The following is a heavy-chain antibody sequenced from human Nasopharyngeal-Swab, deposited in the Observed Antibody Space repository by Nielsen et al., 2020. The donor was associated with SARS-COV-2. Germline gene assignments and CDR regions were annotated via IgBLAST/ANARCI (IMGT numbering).Heavy chain of an antibody. V-gene: IGHV3-48*02. CDR2: ISSRSSTI. Sequence: GRQAPGKGVEWVSFISSRSSTIYYADSVKGRFTISRDNAKNSLYLQLNSLRDEDTAVYFCWRGCGGDCYSGFDYWGQGTLVTVSS. D-gene: IGHD2-21*02. CDR3: WRGCGGDCYSGFDY. J-gene: IGHJ4*01.